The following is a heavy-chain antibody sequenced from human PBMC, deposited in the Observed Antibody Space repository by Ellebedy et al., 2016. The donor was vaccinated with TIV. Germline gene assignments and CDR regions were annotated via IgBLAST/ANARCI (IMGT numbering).Heavy chain of an antibody. CDR1: GFSLSNSF. CDR2: LTADGRST. V-gene: IGHV3-23*01. CDR3: RPGHYSDA. Sequence: GGSLRLXXAASGFSLSNSFMSWIRQAPGKGLEWVSTLTADGRSTYFADSVKDRFTISRDNSKNTVYLQMNSLRSEDTAVYYCRPGHYSDAWGQGTLVTVSS. J-gene: IGHJ4*02.